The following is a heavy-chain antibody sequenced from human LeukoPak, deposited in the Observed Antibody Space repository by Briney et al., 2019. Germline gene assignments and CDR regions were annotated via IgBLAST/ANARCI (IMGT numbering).Heavy chain of an antibody. CDR1: GYSISNGYY. CDR3: ARVRYCSSTSCYRYYFDY. Sequence: SETLSLTCAVSGYSISNGYYWVWIRQPPGKGLEWIGSLYHSGSTNYNPSLKSRVTISVDTSKNQFPLKLSSVTAADTAVYYCARVRYCSSTSCYRYYFDYWGQGTLVTVSS. CDR2: LYHSGST. V-gene: IGHV4-38-2*01. J-gene: IGHJ4*02. D-gene: IGHD2-2*02.